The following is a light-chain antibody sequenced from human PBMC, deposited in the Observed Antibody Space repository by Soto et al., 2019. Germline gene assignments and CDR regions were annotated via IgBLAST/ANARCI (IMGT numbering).Light chain of an antibody. J-gene: IGLJ3*02. CDR2: EVN. CDR1: SSDIGGYNY. Sequence: QSALTQPASVSGSPGQSITISCTGTSSDIGGYNYVSWYQQFPGKAPKLMISEVNKRPSGIPDRFSGSKSGTSATLGITGLQTGDEADYYCGTWDSSLSAVFGGGTKVTVL. V-gene: IGLV1-51*01. CDR3: GTWDSSLSAV.